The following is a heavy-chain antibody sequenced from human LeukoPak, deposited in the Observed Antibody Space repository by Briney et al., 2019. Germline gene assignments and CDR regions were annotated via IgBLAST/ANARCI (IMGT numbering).Heavy chain of an antibody. Sequence: ASVKVSCKASGYTFTDYYMHWVRQAPGQGLEWMGWINPNSGGTNYAQKFQGRVTMTRDTSISTAYMELSRLRSDDTAVYYCARDRVGATSYYYYGMDVWGQGTTVTVSS. D-gene: IGHD1-26*01. J-gene: IGHJ6*02. V-gene: IGHV1-2*02. CDR1: GYTFTDYY. CDR3: ARDRVGATSYYYYGMDV. CDR2: INPNSGGT.